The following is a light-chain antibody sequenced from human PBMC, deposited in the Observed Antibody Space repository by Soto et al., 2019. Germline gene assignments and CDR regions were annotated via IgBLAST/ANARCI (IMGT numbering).Light chain of an antibody. CDR2: GAS. Sequence: EIVLTQSPGTLSLSPGERATLSCRASQSVSSNYLAWYRRKPGQAPRLLIYGASNRATDIPGRFSGSGSGTDLTLTITRLEPEDFALYYCQQYGSSHPTFGPGTRVEIK. J-gene: IGKJ1*01. CDR3: QQYGSSHPT. V-gene: IGKV3-20*01. CDR1: QSVSSNY.